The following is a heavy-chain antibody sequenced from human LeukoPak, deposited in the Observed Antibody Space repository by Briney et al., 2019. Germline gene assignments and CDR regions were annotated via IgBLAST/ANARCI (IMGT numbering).Heavy chain of an antibody. Sequence: SETLSLTCTVSGGSISSTNYYWGWIRQPPGKGLEWIGSVYYSGSTYYSPSFKSRVTISVDTSKNQFSLKLSSVTAADTAVYYCARRWYYYDRSGYFDYWGQGTLVTVSS. CDR1: GGSISSTNYY. V-gene: IGHV4-39*01. D-gene: IGHD3-22*01. J-gene: IGHJ4*02. CDR2: VYYSGST. CDR3: ARRWYYYDRSGYFDY.